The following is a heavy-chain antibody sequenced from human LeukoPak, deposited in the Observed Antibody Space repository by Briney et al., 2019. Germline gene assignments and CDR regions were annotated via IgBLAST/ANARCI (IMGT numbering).Heavy chain of an antibody. CDR1: GFTFSDYR. CDR3: ARVMYYYDSSGYYHYWYFDL. Sequence: GGSLRLSCEASGFTFSDYRMHWVRQAPGKGLEWVAHTNSDGSSTSYADSVKGRFTISRDNAKNTLYLQMNSLRAEDTAVYYCARVMYYYDSSGYYHYWYFDLWGHGTLVTVSS. J-gene: IGHJ2*01. V-gene: IGHV3-74*01. CDR2: TNSDGSST. D-gene: IGHD3-22*01.